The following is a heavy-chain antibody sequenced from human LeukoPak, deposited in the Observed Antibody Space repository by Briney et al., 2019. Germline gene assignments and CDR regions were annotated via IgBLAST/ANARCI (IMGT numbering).Heavy chain of an antibody. CDR1: GGSISTISSGTYY. CDR2: INYSSST. D-gene: IGHD2-21*02. J-gene: IGHJ4*02. V-gene: IGHV4-39*01. Sequence: SETLSLTCTVSGGSISTISSGTYYWGWIRQPPGKGLELIGSINYSSSTDYNPSLKSRVTISIDTSKNQFSLKLSSVTAADTAVYYCARHAHHGDHGYWGQGNLVTVS. CDR3: ARHAHHGDHGY.